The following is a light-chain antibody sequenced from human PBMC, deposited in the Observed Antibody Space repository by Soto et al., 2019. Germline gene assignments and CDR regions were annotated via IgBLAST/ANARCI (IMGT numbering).Light chain of an antibody. V-gene: IGKV3-20*01. CDR3: QQYGSSPLT. J-gene: IGKJ3*01. CDR1: QSVSSSY. Sequence: EIVLTQSPGTLSLSPGERATLSCRASQSVSSSYFAWYQQKPGQAPRLLIYGAYTRATGIPDMFSGSGSGTDFTLTISRLEPEDFAVYYCQQYGSSPLTFGPGTKVDIK. CDR2: GAY.